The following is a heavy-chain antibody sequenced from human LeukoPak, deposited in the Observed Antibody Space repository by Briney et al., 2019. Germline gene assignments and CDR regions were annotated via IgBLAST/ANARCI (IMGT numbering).Heavy chain of an antibody. CDR2: IKQDGSET. D-gene: IGHD3-10*01. Sequence: PGGSLRLSCAASGFMFSNHWMTWVRQAPGKGLEGVANIKQDGSETYYMDYVKGRFTISRDNAKNSLHLQMDSLRAEDTAVYYCARDQSIHPYPEVILDFWGQGALVTVSS. J-gene: IGHJ4*02. CDR1: GFMFSNHW. V-gene: IGHV3-7*01. CDR3: ARDQSIHPYPEVILDF.